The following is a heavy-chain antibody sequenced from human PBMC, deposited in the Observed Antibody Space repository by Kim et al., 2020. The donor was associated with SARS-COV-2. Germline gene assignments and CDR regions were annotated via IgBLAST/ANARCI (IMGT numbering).Heavy chain of an antibody. V-gene: IGHV3-21*01. Sequence: GGSLRLSCAASGFTFSSYSMNWVRQAPGKGLEWVSSISSSSSYIYYADSVKGRFTISRDNAKNSLYLQMNSLRAEDTAVYYCAREWGYCGGDCYLNWFDPWGQGTLVTVSS. CDR2: ISSSSSYI. CDR3: AREWGYCGGDCYLNWFDP. CDR1: GFTFSSYS. J-gene: IGHJ5*02. D-gene: IGHD2-21*02.